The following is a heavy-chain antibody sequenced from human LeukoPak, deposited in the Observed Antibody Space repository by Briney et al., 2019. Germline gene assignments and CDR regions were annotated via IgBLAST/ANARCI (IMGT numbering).Heavy chain of an antibody. D-gene: IGHD3-9*01. J-gene: IGHJ3*02. CDR3: ARDLLYYDILTGYRGGGGFDI. Sequence: GGSLRLSCAASGFTFSSYWMSWVRQAPGKGLEWVANIKQDGSEKYYVDSVKGRFTISRDNAKNSLYLQMNSLRAEDTAVYYCARDLLYYDILTGYRGGGGFDIWGQGTMVTVSS. CDR1: GFTFSSYW. CDR2: IKQDGSEK. V-gene: IGHV3-7*03.